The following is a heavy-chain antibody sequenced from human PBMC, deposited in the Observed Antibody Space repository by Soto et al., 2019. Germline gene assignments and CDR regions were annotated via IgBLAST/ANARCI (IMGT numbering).Heavy chain of an antibody. V-gene: IGHV3-43*01. Sequence: EVYLVESGGDVVQPGGSLRLSCAASGFTFDDHNIHWARQAPGKGLQWVCLISWDGDTPYYTDSVKGRFTVSRDNSKNSVYLQMDALTPEDTAFYYCASSQGDYWGQGTLVTVSS. CDR1: GFTFDDHN. CDR2: ISWDGDTP. CDR3: ASSQGDY. J-gene: IGHJ4*02.